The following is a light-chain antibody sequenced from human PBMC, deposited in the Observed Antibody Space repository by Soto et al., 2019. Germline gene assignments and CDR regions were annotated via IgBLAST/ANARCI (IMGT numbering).Light chain of an antibody. Sequence: EIVMTQSPATLSVSPRERATLSCRASQSVSSNLAWYQQKPGQAPRLLIYGASIRATGIPARFSGSGSGTEFTLTISSLQSEDFAVYYCQQYNNWTLTFGGGTKVEIK. CDR1: QSVSSN. CDR3: QQYNNWTLT. J-gene: IGKJ4*01. CDR2: GAS. V-gene: IGKV3-15*01.